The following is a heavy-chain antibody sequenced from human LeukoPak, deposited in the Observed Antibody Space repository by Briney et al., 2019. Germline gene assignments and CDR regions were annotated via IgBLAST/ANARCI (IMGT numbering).Heavy chain of an antibody. CDR1: GYTFTNYG. CDR3: ARDRPSYGDYDY. CDR2: ISAYNGNT. Sequence: ASVKVSCKASGYTFTNYGINWVRRAPGQGLEWMGWISAYNGNTVYAQKLQGRVTMTTDTSTSTAYMELRSLRSDDTAVYYCARDRPSYGDYDYWGQGTLATVSS. V-gene: IGHV1-18*01. D-gene: IGHD4-17*01. J-gene: IGHJ4*02.